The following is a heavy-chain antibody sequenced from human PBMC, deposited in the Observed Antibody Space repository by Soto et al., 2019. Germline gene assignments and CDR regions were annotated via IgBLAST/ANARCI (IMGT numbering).Heavy chain of an antibody. CDR2: ISYDGSNK. CDR3: ARDGLASDTAMVPTPQYYFDY. D-gene: IGHD5-18*01. V-gene: IGHV3-30-3*01. CDR1: GFTFSSYA. J-gene: IGHJ4*02. Sequence: HPGGSLRLSCAASGFTFSSYAMHWVRQAPGKGLEWVAVISYDGSNKYYADSVKGRFTISRDNSKNTLYLQMNSLRAEDTAVYYCARDGLASDTAMVPTPQYYFDYWGQGTLVTVSS.